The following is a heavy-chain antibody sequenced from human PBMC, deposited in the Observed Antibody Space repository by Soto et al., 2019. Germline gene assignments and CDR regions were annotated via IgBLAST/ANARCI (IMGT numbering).Heavy chain of an antibody. CDR2: TYYSGST. Sequence: PSETLSLICTVSGGSMITYYWNWMRQPPGKGLQWIGYTYYSGSTTYNPSLKSRVTISVDSSKNQFSLKLDSVTPADTAVYYCARVRGTAGKRYFDYWGPGTLVTVSS. CDR3: ARVRGTAGKRYFDY. CDR1: GGSMITYY. D-gene: IGHD6-13*01. V-gene: IGHV4-59*01. J-gene: IGHJ4*02.